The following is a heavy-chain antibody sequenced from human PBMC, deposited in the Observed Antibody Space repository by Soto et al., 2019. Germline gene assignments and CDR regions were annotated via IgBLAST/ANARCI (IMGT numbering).Heavy chain of an antibody. Sequence: GGSLRLSCEASGFTFSGFDMHWVRQVTGKGLEWVSTIGTAGDTYYAVSVKGRFTISRDNAKNSLSLQMNSLRAGDTAVYFCARGQEVGAHFFDSWGQGTQVTVSS. J-gene: IGHJ4*02. CDR3: ARGQEVGAHFFDS. D-gene: IGHD2-15*01. CDR1: GFTFSGFD. V-gene: IGHV3-13*01. CDR2: IGTAGDT.